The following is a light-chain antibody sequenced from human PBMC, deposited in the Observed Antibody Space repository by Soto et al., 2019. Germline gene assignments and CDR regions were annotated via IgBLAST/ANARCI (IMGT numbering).Light chain of an antibody. CDR3: QHYGNSPWT. CDR1: QSVSSDY. V-gene: IGKV3-20*01. CDR2: GAS. J-gene: IGKJ1*01. Sequence: EIVLTQSPNTLSLSPGERATLSCRASQSVSSDYLVWYQQKPGQAPRLLIYGASSRATGIPDRFSGSGSGTDFTLTISRLEPEDFAVYYCQHYGNSPWTFGQGTKVEI.